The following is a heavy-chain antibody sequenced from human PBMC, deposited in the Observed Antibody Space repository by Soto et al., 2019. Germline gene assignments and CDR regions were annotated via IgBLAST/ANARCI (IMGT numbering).Heavy chain of an antibody. J-gene: IGHJ4*01. CDR1: GFTFSNFW. Sequence: EVQLVQSGGGLVQPGGSLRLSCVGSGFTFSNFWLDWVRQAPGKGLEWLANIHKDGSDQLYVDSVRGRFIVSRDNAKNAVFLQMDSLGVEDTAVYYCVREWGRVTPDFWGYGTLFTGS. D-gene: IGHD3-16*01. CDR2: IHKDGSDQ. CDR3: VREWGRVTPDF. V-gene: IGHV3-7*03.